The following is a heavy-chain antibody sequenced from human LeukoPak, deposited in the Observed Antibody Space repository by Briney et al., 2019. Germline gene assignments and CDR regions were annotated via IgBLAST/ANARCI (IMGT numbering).Heavy chain of an antibody. Sequence: PSETLSLTCAVYGGSFSGYYWSWIRQPPGKGLEWIGEINHSGSTNYNPSLKSRVTISVDTSKNQFSLKLSSVTAADTAVYYCARANRLELKGAFDIWGQGTMVTVSS. D-gene: IGHD1-7*01. CDR2: INHSGST. J-gene: IGHJ3*02. CDR3: ARANRLELKGAFDI. CDR1: GGSFSGYY. V-gene: IGHV4-34*01.